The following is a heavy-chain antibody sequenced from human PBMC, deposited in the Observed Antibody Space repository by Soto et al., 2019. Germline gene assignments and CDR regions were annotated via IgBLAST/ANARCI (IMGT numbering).Heavy chain of an antibody. V-gene: IGHV1-18*01. CDR3: ARRMYGDY. CDR1: GYIFTTYG. Sequence: QVHLVQSGAEVKKPGASVKVSCKGSGYIFTTYGITWVRQAPGQGLEWMGWISAHNGNTNYAQKLQGRVTVTRDTPTSTAYMDLRNLKSDDTPLYYCARRMYGDYWGQGALVTVSS. CDR2: ISAHNGNT. J-gene: IGHJ4*02. D-gene: IGHD2-8*01.